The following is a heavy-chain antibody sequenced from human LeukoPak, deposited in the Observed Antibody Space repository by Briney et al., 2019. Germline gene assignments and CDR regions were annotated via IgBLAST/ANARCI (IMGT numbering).Heavy chain of an antibody. CDR1: GFTFSSYG. V-gene: IGHV3-30*18. J-gene: IGHJ3*02. CDR3: AKLYRGRSNDAFDI. D-gene: IGHD1-14*01. CDR2: ISYDGSNK. Sequence: QPGGSLRLSCAASGFTFSSYGMHWVRQAPGKGLEWVAVISYDGSNKYYADSVQGRFTISRDNSKNTLYLQMNSLRAEDTAVYYCAKLYRGRSNDAFDIWGQGTMVTVSS.